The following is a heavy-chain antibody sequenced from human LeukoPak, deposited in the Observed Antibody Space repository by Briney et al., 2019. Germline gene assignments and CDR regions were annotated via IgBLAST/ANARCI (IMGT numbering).Heavy chain of an antibody. Sequence: GGSLRLSCAASGFTFSSYAMSWVRQAPGKGLEWVSAISGSGGSTYYADSVKGRFTISRDNAKNSLSLQMHSLRAEDTAVYYCVRDNPRCCGVVPVNIDDFWGQGTLVTVSS. J-gene: IGHJ4*02. V-gene: IGHV3-23*01. CDR3: VRDNPRCCGVVPVNIDDF. CDR1: GFTFSSYA. CDR2: ISGSGGST. D-gene: IGHD2-15*01.